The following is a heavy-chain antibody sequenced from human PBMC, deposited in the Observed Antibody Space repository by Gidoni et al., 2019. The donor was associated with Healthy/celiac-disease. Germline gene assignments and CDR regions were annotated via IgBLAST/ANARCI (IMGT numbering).Heavy chain of an antibody. CDR1: GASITSGGYS. CDR2: IYHSGST. J-gene: IGHJ6*03. Sequence: QLQLQESGSGLVKPSQTLSLTCAVPGASITSGGYSWSWLRQPPGKGLEWIGYIYHSGSTYYNPSLKSRVTISVDRSKNQFSLKLSSVTAADTAVYYCARGQSYYYYMDVWGKGTTVTVSS. CDR3: ARGQSYYYYMDV. V-gene: IGHV4-30-2*01.